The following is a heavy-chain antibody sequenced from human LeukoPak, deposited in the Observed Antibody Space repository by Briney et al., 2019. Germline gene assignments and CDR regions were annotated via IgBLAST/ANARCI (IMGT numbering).Heavy chain of an antibody. Sequence: GGSLRLSCAASGFTFSSYWMSWVRQAPGKGLEWVANIKQDGSEKYYVDSVKGRFTISRDNAKNSLYLQMNSLRAEDTAVYYCARHATLNGYSYGQRAFDIWGQGTMVTVSS. D-gene: IGHD5-18*01. V-gene: IGHV3-7*01. CDR2: IKQDGSEK. J-gene: IGHJ3*02. CDR3: ARHATLNGYSYGQRAFDI. CDR1: GFTFSSYW.